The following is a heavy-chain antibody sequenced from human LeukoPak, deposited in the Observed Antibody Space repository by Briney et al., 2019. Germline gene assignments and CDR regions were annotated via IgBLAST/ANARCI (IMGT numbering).Heavy chain of an antibody. V-gene: IGHV4-59*01. CDR3: ARSEQQLVAGY. CDR2: IYYSGST. CDR1: GGSISSYY. D-gene: IGHD6-13*01. J-gene: IGHJ4*02. Sequence: SETLSLTCTVSGGSISSYYWSWIRQPPGKGLEWIGYIYYSGSTNYNPSLKSRVTISVDTSKNQFSLKLSSVTAADTAVYYCARSEQQLVAGYWGQGTLVTVSS.